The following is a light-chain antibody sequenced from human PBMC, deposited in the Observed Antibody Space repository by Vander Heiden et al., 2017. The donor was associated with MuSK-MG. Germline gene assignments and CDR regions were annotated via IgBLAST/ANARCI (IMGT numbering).Light chain of an antibody. CDR1: QSISSW. Sequence: DIQMTQSPSTLSASVGDRVTITCRASQSISSWLAWYQQKPGKAPKLLIYDASSLESGVPSRFSGSGSGTEFTLTISSLQPDDSATYYCQQGNSCSGTFGQGTKVEIK. V-gene: IGKV1-5*01. J-gene: IGKJ1*01. CDR2: DAS. CDR3: QQGNSCSGT.